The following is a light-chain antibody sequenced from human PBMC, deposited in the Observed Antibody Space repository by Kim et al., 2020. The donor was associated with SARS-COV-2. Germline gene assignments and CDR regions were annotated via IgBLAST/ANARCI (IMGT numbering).Light chain of an antibody. CDR3: QPYHRWPLT. CDR1: QSISTN. CDR2: GVS. V-gene: IGKV3-15*01. J-gene: IGKJ1*01. Sequence: EVVMMQSPGTLSVSPGERATLSCRASQSISTNLAWYQQKPGQAPRLLISGVSTRATGVPARFSGGGSGTEFTLTISSLQSEDSAVYHCQPYHRWPLTFGLRNKVDIK.